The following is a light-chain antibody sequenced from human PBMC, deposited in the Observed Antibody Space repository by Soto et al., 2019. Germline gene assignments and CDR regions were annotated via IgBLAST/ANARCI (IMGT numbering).Light chain of an antibody. J-gene: IGKJ5*01. Sequence: EIVLTQSPATLSLSPGERATLPCRASQSFSTYFAWYQQKPGXXSRLLISVASNRATGIPARFIGSGSGTDFTLTISSLESEDFAVYYCQQRGTFGQGTDWRL. CDR2: VAS. CDR3: QQRGT. CDR1: QSFSTY. V-gene: IGKV3-11*01.